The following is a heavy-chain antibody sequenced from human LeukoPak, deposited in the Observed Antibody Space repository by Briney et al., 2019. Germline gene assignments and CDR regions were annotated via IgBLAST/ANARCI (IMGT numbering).Heavy chain of an antibody. V-gene: IGHV3-30-3*02. CDR2: ISYDGNTK. D-gene: IGHD6-6*01. Sequence: PGGSLRLSCAASGFTFSNYAMHWVRQAPGKGLEWVAVISYDGNTKYYSDSVKGRFTISRDDSKNTLYLQMNSLRAEDTAVYYCAKFSHSSSRLGYWGQGTLVTVSS. J-gene: IGHJ4*02. CDR1: GFTFSNYA. CDR3: AKFSHSSSRLGY.